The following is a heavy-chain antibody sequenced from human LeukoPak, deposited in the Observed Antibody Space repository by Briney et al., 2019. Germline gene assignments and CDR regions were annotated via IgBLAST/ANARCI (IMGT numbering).Heavy chain of an antibody. V-gene: IGHV3-23*01. CDR1: GFTFSNYA. CDR3: AKGLHGGVGYGVDV. Sequence: GGSLRLSCTASGFTFSNYAMTWVRQAPGKGLEWVLSISGTGGRTYSADSVKGRFTISRDNSKNTLYLQMKNLRVEHTAVYYCAKGLHGGVGYGVDVWGQGTTVPVSS. D-gene: IGHD3-16*01. CDR2: ISGTGGRT. J-gene: IGHJ6*02.